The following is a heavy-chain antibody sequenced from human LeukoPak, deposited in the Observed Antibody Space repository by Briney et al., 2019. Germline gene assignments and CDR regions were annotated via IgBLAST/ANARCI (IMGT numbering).Heavy chain of an antibody. CDR3: ASAGGLELRSDY. V-gene: IGHV1-18*01. CDR2: ISAYNGNT. Sequence: ASVKVSCKASGYTFTSYGISWVRQAPGQGLEWMGWISAYNGNTNYAQKLQGRVTMTRDTSTSTVYMELSSLRSEDTAVYYCASAGGLELRSDYWGQGTLVTVSS. CDR1: GYTFTSYG. J-gene: IGHJ4*02. D-gene: IGHD1-7*01.